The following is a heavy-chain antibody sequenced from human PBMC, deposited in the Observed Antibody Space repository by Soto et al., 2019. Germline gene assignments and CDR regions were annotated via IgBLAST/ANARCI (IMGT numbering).Heavy chain of an antibody. CDR3: ARGGYSGYAR. J-gene: IGHJ4*02. D-gene: IGHD5-12*01. V-gene: IGHV4-34*01. CDR1: GGSFSGYY. CDR2: INHSGST. Sequence: QVQLQQWGAGLLKPSETLSLTCAVYGGSFSGYYWSWIRQPPGKGLEWIGEINHSGSTNYNPSLTRRVAIPVDTAKNQCSMMPSSVTAADTAGYSCARGGYSGYARWGQGTLVTVSS.